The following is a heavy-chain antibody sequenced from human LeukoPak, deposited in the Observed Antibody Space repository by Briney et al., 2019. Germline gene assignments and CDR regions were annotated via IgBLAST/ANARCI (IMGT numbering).Heavy chain of an antibody. J-gene: IGHJ5*02. CDR2: IYYSGST. D-gene: IGHD3-10*01. CDR1: GGSISSGSYY. V-gene: IGHV4-61*10. CDR3: ARGVLVDWFDP. Sequence: SETLSLTCTVSGGSISSGSYYWSWIRQPAGKGLEWIGRIYYSGSTNYSPSLKSRVTISVDTSKNQFSLKLSSVTAADTAVYYCARGVLVDWFDPWGQGTLVTVSS.